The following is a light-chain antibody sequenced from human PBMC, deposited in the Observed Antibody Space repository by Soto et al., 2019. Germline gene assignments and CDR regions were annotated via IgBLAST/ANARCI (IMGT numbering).Light chain of an antibody. J-gene: IGKJ4*01. CDR2: DAS. CDR3: QQCRAAPLT. Sequence: DIQMTQSPSSLSASVGDRVTITCRASQSVRASQRADNYLNWYQQKPGKAPKLLIHDASSLPSGVPSRFSGGGSGTHSTIPITGLQPEYFATYCCQQCRAAPLTFGGGTKVEVK. CDR1: QSVRASQRADNY. V-gene: IGKV1-39*01.